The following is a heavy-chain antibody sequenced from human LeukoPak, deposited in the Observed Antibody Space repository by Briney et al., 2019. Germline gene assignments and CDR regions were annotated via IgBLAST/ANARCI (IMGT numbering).Heavy chain of an antibody. CDR2: IIPIFGTA. CDR1: GGTFSNYA. CDR3: ARDGGYSYGLYFDY. D-gene: IGHD5-18*01. J-gene: IGHJ4*02. V-gene: IGHV1-69*05. Sequence: SVKVSCXASGGTFSNYAISWVRQALGQGLEWMGRIIPIFGTANYAQKFQGRVTITTDESTSTAYMELSSLRSEDTAVYYCARDGGYSYGLYFDYWGQGTLVTVSS.